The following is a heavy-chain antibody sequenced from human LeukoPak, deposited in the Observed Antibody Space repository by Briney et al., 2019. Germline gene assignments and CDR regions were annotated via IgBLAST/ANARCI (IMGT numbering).Heavy chain of an antibody. Sequence: GGSLRLSCAASGFTFSSYGMHWVRQAPGKGLEWVAVISYDGSNKYYADSVKGRFTISRDNSKNTLYLQMNSLRAEDTAVYYCAKDRTVTTPRIFDYWGQGTLVTVSS. CDR3: AKDRTVTTPRIFDY. J-gene: IGHJ4*02. CDR2: ISYDGSNK. V-gene: IGHV3-30*18. D-gene: IGHD4-11*01. CDR1: GFTFSSYG.